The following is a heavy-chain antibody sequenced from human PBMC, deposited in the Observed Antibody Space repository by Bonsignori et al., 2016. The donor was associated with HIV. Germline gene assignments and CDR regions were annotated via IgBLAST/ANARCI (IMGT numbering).Heavy chain of an antibody. J-gene: IGHJ6*03. CDR1: GFTFSSYA. Sequence: GGSLRLSCAASGFTFSSYAMSWVRQAPGKGLEWVSVIYSGGSSTYYADSVKGRFTISRDNSKNTLYLQMNSLRAEDTAVYYCAKEVAAALHGYMDVWGKGTTVTVSS. CDR3: AKEVAAALHGYMDV. V-gene: IGHV3-23*03. CDR2: IYSGGSST. D-gene: IGHD2-15*01.